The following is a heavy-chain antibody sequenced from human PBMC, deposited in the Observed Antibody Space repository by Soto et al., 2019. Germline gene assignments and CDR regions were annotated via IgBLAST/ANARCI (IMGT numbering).Heavy chain of an antibody. Sequence: SETLSLTCTVSGGSLSSGDYYWSWLRQPPEKGLEWIAYIHYSGSTYYNPSLKSRVSLSLDTSKNQVSLKLSSVTAADTAVYYCASAPARIGNWFDPWGQGTLVTVSS. J-gene: IGHJ5*02. CDR3: ASAPARIGNWFDP. D-gene: IGHD2-21*01. CDR2: IHYSGST. CDR1: GGSLSSGDYY. V-gene: IGHV4-30-4*01.